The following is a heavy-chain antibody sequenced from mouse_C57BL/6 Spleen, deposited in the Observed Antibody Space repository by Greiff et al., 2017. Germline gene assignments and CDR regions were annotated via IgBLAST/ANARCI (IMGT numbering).Heavy chain of an antibody. D-gene: IGHD4-1*01. CDR3: GRTGLGHYCAMDY. V-gene: IGHV1-52*01. CDR1: GYTFTRYR. J-gene: IGHJ4*01. CDR2: IDPSDSET. Sequence: QVQLQQPGAELLRPWSSVKLSCKASGYTFTRYRMPWVKQRPIQGLEWIGNIDPSDSETHYNQKFKDKATLTVDKSSSTAYMQLSSLTSEDSAVYYCGRTGLGHYCAMDYWGQGTSVTVSS.